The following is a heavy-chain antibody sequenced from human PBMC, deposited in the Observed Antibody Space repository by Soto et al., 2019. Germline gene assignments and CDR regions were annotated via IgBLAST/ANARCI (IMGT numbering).Heavy chain of an antibody. V-gene: IGHV1-69*12. CDR3: ARGNHRWIQLWYFDL. D-gene: IGHD5-18*01. CDR2: IIPIFGTV. Sequence: QVQLVQSGAEVKKPGSSVKVSCKASGGTFSNYPISWVRQAPGQGLEWMGGIIPIFGTVNYAQKFQGRVTITADESTSTAYMELSRLRSEDTAVYYCARGNHRWIQLWYFDLWGRGTLVTVSS. J-gene: IGHJ2*01. CDR1: GGTFSNYP.